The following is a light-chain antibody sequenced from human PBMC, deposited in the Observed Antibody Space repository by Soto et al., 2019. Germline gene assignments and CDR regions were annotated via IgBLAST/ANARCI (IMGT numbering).Light chain of an antibody. CDR2: GAS. J-gene: IGKJ2*01. Sequence: EMVMTQSPGTLSVSLGERATLSCRASQSIGSDLAWYQQKPGQAPRLLIYGASTRAPDTPTRFSGSGSGTELSLTISSLQSEDFAMYYCQQYADWPPYTFGQGTKLEI. CDR1: QSIGSD. CDR3: QQYADWPPYT. V-gene: IGKV3-15*01.